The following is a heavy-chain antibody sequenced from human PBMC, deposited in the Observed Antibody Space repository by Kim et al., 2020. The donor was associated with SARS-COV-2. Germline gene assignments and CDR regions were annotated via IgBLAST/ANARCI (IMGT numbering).Heavy chain of an antibody. Sequence: PALKSRVTISVDTSKNQFSLKLSSVTAADTAVYYCARGGRITMGPGAFDIWGQGTMVTVSS. V-gene: IGHV4-59*09. CDR3: ARGGRITMGPGAFDI. J-gene: IGHJ3*02. D-gene: IGHD3-10*01.